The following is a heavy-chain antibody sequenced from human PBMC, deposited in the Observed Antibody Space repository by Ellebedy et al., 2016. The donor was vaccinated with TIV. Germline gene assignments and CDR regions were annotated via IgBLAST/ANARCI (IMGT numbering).Heavy chain of an antibody. V-gene: IGHV3-48*02. CDR1: GFTFSSYS. J-gene: IGHJ3*02. Sequence: GESLKISCAASGFTFSSYSLNWVRQAPGKGLEWVSYISSSSSTMYYAYSVKGRFTISRDNAKSSLFLQMNSLRDEDTAVYYCARVGVLERRGAFDIWGQGTMVTVSS. CDR2: ISSSSSTM. CDR3: ARVGVLERRGAFDI. D-gene: IGHD1-1*01.